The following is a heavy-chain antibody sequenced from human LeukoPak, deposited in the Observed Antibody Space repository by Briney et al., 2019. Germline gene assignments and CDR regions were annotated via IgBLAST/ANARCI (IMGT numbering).Heavy chain of an antibody. CDR3: ARDHQIVRGVISGFYYYYGMDV. D-gene: IGHD3-10*01. CDR2: ISYDGSNK. J-gene: IGHJ6*02. Sequence: PGGSLRLSCAASGFTFSSYAMHWVRQAPGKGLEWVAVISYDGSNKYYADSVKGRFTISRDNSKNTLYLQMNSLRAEDTAVYYCARDHQIVRGVISGFYYYYGMDVWGQGTTVTVSS. V-gene: IGHV3-30*04. CDR1: GFTFSSYA.